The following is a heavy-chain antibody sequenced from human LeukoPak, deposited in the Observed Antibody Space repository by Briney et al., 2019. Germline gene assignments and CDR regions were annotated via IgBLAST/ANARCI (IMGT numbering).Heavy chain of an antibody. D-gene: IGHD3-10*01. CDR1: DFSFTTNEVV. CDR2: IFWDGDK. V-gene: IGHV2-5*02. J-gene: IGHJ6*03. Sequence: SGPTLVKTTQTRTLTTSTSDFSFTTNEVVVGWIRQPPGKALEWLALIFWDGDKRYSPSLKGRLTITKDTSKNQVVLIMTTQAPVVITTHDAVHNLTREFIIQYYMDVWGNGTTVTVSS. CDR3: VHNLTREFIIQYYMDV.